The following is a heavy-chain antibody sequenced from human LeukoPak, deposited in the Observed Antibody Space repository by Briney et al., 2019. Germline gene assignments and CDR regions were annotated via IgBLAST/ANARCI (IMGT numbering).Heavy chain of an antibody. Sequence: PGGSLRLSCAASGFTFSSYSMNWVRQAPGKGLEWVSSISSSSSHIYYADSVKGRSTISRDNAKNSLYLQMNSLRAEDTAVYYCARDSRIGSSRVFYYWGQGTLVTVSS. CDR2: ISSSSSHI. CDR1: GFTFSSYS. V-gene: IGHV3-21*01. D-gene: IGHD6-13*01. J-gene: IGHJ4*02. CDR3: ARDSRIGSSRVFYY.